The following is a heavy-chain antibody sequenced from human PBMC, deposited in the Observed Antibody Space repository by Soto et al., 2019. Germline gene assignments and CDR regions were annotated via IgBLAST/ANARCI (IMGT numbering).Heavy chain of an antibody. V-gene: IGHV4-59*01. CDR1: GGSISSYY. D-gene: IGHD2-15*01. Sequence: WETLSLTGTVSGGSISSYYWSWIRRPPGKGLEWIGYIYYSGSTNYNPSLKSRVTISVDTSKNQFSLKLSSVTAADTAVYYCARDLRYCSGGSCYSEWGYYYGMDVWGQGTTVTVSS. J-gene: IGHJ6*02. CDR3: ARDLRYCSGGSCYSEWGYYYGMDV. CDR2: IYYSGST.